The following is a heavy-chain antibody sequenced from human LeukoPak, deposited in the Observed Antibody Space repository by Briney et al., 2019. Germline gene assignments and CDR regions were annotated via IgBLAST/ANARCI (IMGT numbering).Heavy chain of an antibody. CDR3: VGLGDVDY. V-gene: IGHV3-30*03. CDR2: ISYDGSNK. D-gene: IGHD3-16*01. CDR1: GFTFSSYG. Sequence: PGGSLRLSCATSGFTFSSYGMHWVRQVPGKGLEWVAVISYDGSNKYYADSVKGRFTISRDNSKNTLYLQMNSLRAEDTAVYYCVGLGDVDYWGQGTLVTVSS. J-gene: IGHJ4*02.